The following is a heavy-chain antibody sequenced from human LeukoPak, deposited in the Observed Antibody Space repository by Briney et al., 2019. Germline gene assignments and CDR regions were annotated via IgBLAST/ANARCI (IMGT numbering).Heavy chain of an antibody. D-gene: IGHD1-14*01. J-gene: IGHJ4*02. CDR1: GYTFTSHY. CDR3: ARASGDGNFDY. V-gene: IGHV1-2*02. Sequence: GASVKVSCKASGYTFTSHYMHWVRQAPGQGLELMGWINPNSGGTNYAQKFQGRVTMTRDTSIGTAYMELSRLRSDDTAVYYCARASGDGNFDYWGQGTLVTVSS. CDR2: INPNSGGT.